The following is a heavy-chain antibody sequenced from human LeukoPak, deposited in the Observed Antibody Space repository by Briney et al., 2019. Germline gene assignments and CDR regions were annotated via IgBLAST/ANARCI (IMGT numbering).Heavy chain of an antibody. CDR3: ARSPYGSGSLSVY. CDR2: MNPNSGNT. J-gene: IGHJ4*02. V-gene: IGHV1-8*03. CDR1: GYTFTSYD. Sequence: ASVKVSCKASGYTFTSYDINWVRQATGQGLEWMGWMNPNSGNTGYAQKFQGRVTITRNTSISTAYMELSSLRSEDTAVYYCARSPYGSGSLSVYWGQGTLVTVSS. D-gene: IGHD3-10*01.